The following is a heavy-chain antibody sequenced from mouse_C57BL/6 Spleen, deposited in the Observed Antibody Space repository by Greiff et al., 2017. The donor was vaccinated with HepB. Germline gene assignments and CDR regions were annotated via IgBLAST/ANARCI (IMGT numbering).Heavy chain of an antibody. V-gene: IGHV14-4*01. Sequence: SGAELVRPGASVKLSCTASGFNIKDDYMHWVKQRPEQGLEWIGWIDPENGDTEYASKFQGKATITADTSSNTAYLQLSSLTSEDTAVYYCTTRYGSSYNYWGQGTTLTVSS. J-gene: IGHJ2*01. CDR2: IDPENGDT. D-gene: IGHD1-1*01. CDR3: TTRYGSSYNY. CDR1: GFNIKDDY.